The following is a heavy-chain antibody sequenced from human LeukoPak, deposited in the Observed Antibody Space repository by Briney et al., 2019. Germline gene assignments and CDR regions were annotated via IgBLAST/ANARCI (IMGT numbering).Heavy chain of an antibody. CDR3: ALLAVASDFDY. D-gene: IGHD6-19*01. Sequence: PGGSLRLSCAVSGFPFSFYEMNWVRQALGKGLEWVSNIGASGTTRYYADSVKGRFSISRDNAKSSLYLQMNSLRVEDTAVYYCALLAVASDFDYWGQGALVTVSS. V-gene: IGHV3-48*03. J-gene: IGHJ4*02. CDR2: IGASGTTR. CDR1: GFPFSFYE.